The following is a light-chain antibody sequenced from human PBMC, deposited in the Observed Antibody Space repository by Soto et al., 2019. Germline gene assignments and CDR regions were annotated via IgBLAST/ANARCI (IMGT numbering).Light chain of an antibody. CDR2: DSS. CDR3: QQNHSFQRT. V-gene: IGKV1-39*01. CDR1: QSISTY. J-gene: IGKJ1*01. Sequence: DIQMTQSPSTLSASVGDRVTITCRASQSISTYLNWYHQKSVNATKVLILDSSSLQSGVPSRFSGSGSGTDFTLTITSLNIEDFTTYYFQQNHSFQRTFGQGTKVE.